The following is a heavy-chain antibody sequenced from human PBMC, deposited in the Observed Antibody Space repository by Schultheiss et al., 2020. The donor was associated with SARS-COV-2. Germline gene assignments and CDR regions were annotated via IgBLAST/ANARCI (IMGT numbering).Heavy chain of an antibody. J-gene: IGHJ6*03. CDR3: ARLPTRLSYYYYYMDV. D-gene: IGHD2-2*01. CDR1: GYSFTSYW. Sequence: KVSCKGSGYSFTSYWIGWVRQMPGKGLEWMGIIYPGDSDTRYSPSFQGQVTISADKSISTAYLQWSSLKASDTAMYYCARLPTRLSYYYYYMDVWGKGTTVTVSS. V-gene: IGHV5-51*01. CDR2: IYPGDSDT.